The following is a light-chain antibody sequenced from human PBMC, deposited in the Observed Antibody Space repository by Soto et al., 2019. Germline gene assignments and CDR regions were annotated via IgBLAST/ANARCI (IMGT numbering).Light chain of an antibody. Sequence: SVLTQPASVSWSPGQSITISCTGTSSDFGSYEFVSWYQQHPGKAPKLMIYEVRNRPSGISNRFSGSKSGNTASLTISGLKDEDEADYYCTSYTSSSPYVFGTGTKVTVL. CDR3: TSYTSSSPYV. J-gene: IGLJ1*01. CDR1: SSDFGSYEF. V-gene: IGLV2-14*02. CDR2: EVR.